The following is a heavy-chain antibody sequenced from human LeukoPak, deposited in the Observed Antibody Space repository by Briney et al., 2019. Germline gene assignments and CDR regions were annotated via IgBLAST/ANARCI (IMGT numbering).Heavy chain of an antibody. CDR2: FDPDRGET. CDR3: ATRLHYYGTDDS. Sequence: ASMKVSCKVSGYPLYYLSIHWVRQAPGKGLEWMGGFDPDRGETIYAEKFQGRLKLAQYTSTDTAYMELTSLRSEDTAVIFCATRLHYYGTDDSWGQGTLVTVSS. D-gene: IGHD3-10*01. V-gene: IGHV1-24*01. J-gene: IGHJ1*01. CDR1: GYPLYYLS.